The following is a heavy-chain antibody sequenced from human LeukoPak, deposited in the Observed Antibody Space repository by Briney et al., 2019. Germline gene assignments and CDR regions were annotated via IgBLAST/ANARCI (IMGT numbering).Heavy chain of an antibody. CDR1: GFAFTHAW. CDR2: IKTTTDGGTT. D-gene: IGHD3-22*01. Sequence: GGSLRLSCTASGFAFTHAWMSWVRQAPGKRLEWVGRIKTTTDGGTTDYAAPVKGRFTISRDDPKNTLYLQMNSLKTEDTAVYYCTAEYDSSGYYPWFFDLWGRGTLVTASS. V-gene: IGHV3-15*01. CDR3: TAEYDSSGYYPWFFDL. J-gene: IGHJ2*01.